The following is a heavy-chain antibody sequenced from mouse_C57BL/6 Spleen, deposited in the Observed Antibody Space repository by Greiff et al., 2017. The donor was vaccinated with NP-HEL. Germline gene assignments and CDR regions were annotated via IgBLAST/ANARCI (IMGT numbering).Heavy chain of an antibody. Sequence: QVQLQQPGAELVKPGASVKLSCKASGYTFTSYWMQWVKQRPGQGLEWIGEIDPSDSYTNYNQKFKGKATLTVDTSSSTAYMQLSSLTSEDSAVYYCARGTTDSNNLGAYWGQGTLVTVSA. CDR2: IDPSDSYT. CDR1: GYTFTSYW. J-gene: IGHJ3*01. D-gene: IGHD2-5*01. CDR3: ARGTTDSNNLGAY. V-gene: IGHV1-50*01.